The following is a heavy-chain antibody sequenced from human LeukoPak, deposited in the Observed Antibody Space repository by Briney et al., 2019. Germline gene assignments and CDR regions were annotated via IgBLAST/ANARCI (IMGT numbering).Heavy chain of an antibody. V-gene: IGHV1-69*13. CDR2: IIPIFGTA. J-gene: IGHJ6*03. CDR3: ARGIDFWSGPWGYYYYYMDV. Sequence: GASVKVSCKASGGTFSSYAISWVRQAPGQGLEWMGGIIPIFGTANYAQKFQGRVTITADESTSTAYMELSSLRSEDTAVYYCARGIDFWSGPWGYYYYYMDVWGKGITVTVSS. D-gene: IGHD3-3*01. CDR1: GGTFSSYA.